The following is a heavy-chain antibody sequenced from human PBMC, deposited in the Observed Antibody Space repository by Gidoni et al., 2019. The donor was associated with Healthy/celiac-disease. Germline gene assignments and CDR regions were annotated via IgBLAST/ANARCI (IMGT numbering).Heavy chain of an antibody. J-gene: IGHJ6*03. CDR2: IWFDGTIK. CDR1: GFPFSNYA. D-gene: IGHD1-26*01. Sequence: QVQLVESGGGVLKPGRSLRLSCAASGFPFSNYAMHWVRQAPGKGLEWVAVIWFDGTIKYYADSVKDRFTISRDNSKNTLYLQMNSLRAEDTAVYYCARDPYRGYYMDVWGKGTAVTVSS. CDR3: ARDPYRGYYMDV. V-gene: IGHV3-33*08.